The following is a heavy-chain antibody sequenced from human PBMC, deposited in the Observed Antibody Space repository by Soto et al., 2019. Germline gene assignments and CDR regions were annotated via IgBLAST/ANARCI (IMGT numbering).Heavy chain of an antibody. CDR2: ISGSSGST. CDR3: AKEGRLSTVTSSSDAFDI. V-gene: IGHV3-23*01. J-gene: IGHJ3*02. Sequence: GGSLRLSCAASGFTFSSYAMSWVRQAPGKGLEWVSAISGSSGSTYYADSVKGRFTISRDNSKNTLYLQMNSLRAEDTAVYYCAKEGRLSTVTSSSDAFDIWGQGTMVTVSS. D-gene: IGHD4-17*01. CDR1: GFTFSSYA.